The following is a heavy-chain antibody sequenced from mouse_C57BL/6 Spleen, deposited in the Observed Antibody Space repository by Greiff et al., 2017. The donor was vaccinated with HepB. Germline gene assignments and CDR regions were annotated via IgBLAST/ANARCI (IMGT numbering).Heavy chain of an antibody. J-gene: IGHJ2*01. CDR3: ASITTVVAYYFDY. D-gene: IGHD1-1*01. Sequence: VQLKQSGPELVKPGASVKISCKASGYSFTGYYMHWVKQSSEKSLEWIGEINPSTGGTSYNQKFKGKATLTVDKSSSTAYMQLKSLTSEDSAVYYCASITTVVAYYFDYWGQGTTLTVSS. CDR2: INPSTGGT. CDR1: GYSFTGYY. V-gene: IGHV1-43*01.